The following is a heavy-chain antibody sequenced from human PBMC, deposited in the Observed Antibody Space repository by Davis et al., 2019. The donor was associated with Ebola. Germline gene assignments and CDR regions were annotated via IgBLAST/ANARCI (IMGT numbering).Heavy chain of an antibody. CDR3: ARANPYSSGWYPTDFDY. D-gene: IGHD6-19*01. V-gene: IGHV4-59*01. Sequence: MPGGSLRLSCTVSGGSISSYYWSWIRQPPGKGLEWIGYIYYSGSTNYKHSFKSRLTISVGTSKKQFSLKLSSVTAADTAVYYCARANPYSSGWYPTDFDYWGQGTLVTVSS. J-gene: IGHJ4*02. CDR1: GGSISSYY. CDR2: IYYSGST.